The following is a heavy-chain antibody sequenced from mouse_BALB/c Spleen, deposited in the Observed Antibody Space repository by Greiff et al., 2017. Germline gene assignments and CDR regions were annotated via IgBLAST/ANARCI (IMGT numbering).Heavy chain of an antibody. CDR1: GFTFSDYY. CDR2: ISDGGSYT. CDR3: ARDGITTDFFAY. J-gene: IGHJ3*01. V-gene: IGHV5-4*02. Sequence: EVKVVESGGGLVKPGGSLKLSCAASGFTFSDYYMYWVRQTPEKRLEWVATISDGGSYTYYPDSVKGRFTISRDNAKNNLYLQMSSLKSEDTAMYYCARDGITTDFFAYWGQGTLVTVSA. D-gene: IGHD2-4*01.